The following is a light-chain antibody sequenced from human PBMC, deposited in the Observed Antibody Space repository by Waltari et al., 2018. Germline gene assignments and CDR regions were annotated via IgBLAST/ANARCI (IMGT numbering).Light chain of an antibody. CDR1: QSLVNSNGNTY. V-gene: IGKV2-30*01. J-gene: IGKJ4*01. CDR2: KVS. CDR3: MQGTHWPPT. Sequence: DVVMTQSPLSLPVTLGQPASISCRSTQSLVNSNGNTYLNWYHQRPGQSPRRLIYKVSNRDSGVPDRFSGSDSGTDFTLKISRVEAEDVGVYYCMQGTHWPPTFGGGTKVEIK.